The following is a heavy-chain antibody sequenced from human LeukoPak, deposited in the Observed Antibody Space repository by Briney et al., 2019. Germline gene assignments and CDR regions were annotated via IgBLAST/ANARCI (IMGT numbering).Heavy chain of an antibody. CDR1: GFTFSSYW. V-gene: IGHV3-74*01. D-gene: IGHD4-23*01. CDR2: INSDGSST. Sequence: GGSLRLSCAASGFTFSSYWMHWVRQAPGKGLVWVSRINSDGSSTSYADSVKGRFTISRDNAKNTLYLQMNSLRAGDTAVYYCAREGKNYYYGMDVWGQGTTVTVSS. CDR3: AREGKNYYYGMDV. J-gene: IGHJ6*02.